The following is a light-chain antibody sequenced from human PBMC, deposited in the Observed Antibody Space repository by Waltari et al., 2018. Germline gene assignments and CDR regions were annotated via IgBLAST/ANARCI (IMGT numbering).Light chain of an antibody. V-gene: IGKV1-5*03. Sequence: DIQMTQSPSTLSASVGDRVTITCRASQSSSSWLAWYQQKPGKAPKLLIYKASSLESGVPSSFSGSGSGTEFTLTISSLQPDDFATYYCQQYNTQYTFGQGTKLEIK. CDR3: QQYNTQYT. J-gene: IGKJ2*01. CDR2: KAS. CDR1: QSSSSW.